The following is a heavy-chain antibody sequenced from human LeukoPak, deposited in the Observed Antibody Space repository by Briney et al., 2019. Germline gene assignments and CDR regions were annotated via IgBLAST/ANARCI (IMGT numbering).Heavy chain of an antibody. Sequence: PSQTLSLTCTVSGGSISSGGYYWSWIRQHPRKGLEWTGYIYYSGSTYYNPSLKSRVTISVDTSKNQFSLKLSSVTAADTAVYYCARAAAAAPPGAFDIWGQGTMVTVSS. CDR1: GGSISSGGYY. CDR2: IYYSGST. D-gene: IGHD6-13*01. V-gene: IGHV4-31*03. J-gene: IGHJ3*02. CDR3: ARAAAAAPPGAFDI.